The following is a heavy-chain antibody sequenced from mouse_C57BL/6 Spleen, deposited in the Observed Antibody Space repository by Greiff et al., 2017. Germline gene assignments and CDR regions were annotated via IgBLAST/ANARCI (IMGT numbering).Heavy chain of an antibody. J-gene: IGHJ3*01. CDR1: GYTFTSYW. V-gene: IGHV1-52*01. D-gene: IGHD2-4*01. CDR2: IDPSDSET. CDR3: ARGGYDSAGFAY. Sequence: QVQLQQPGAELVRPGSSVKLSCKASGYTFTSYWMHWVKQRPIQGLEWIGNIDPSDSETHYNQKFKDKATLTVDKSSSTAYMQLSSLTSEDSAVYYCARGGYDSAGFAYWGQGTLVTVSA.